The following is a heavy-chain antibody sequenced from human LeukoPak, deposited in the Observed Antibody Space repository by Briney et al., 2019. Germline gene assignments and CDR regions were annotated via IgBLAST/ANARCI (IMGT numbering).Heavy chain of an antibody. D-gene: IGHD6-19*01. V-gene: IGHV3-7*01. CDR3: AREITYSLSSGWYGGYFDY. Sequence: GGSLRLSCAASGFTFSSYWMSWARQAPGKGLEWVANVKQDGSEKYYVDSVKGRFTISRDNAKNSLYLQMNSLRAEDTAVYYCAREITYSLSSGWYGGYFDYWGQGTLVTVSS. J-gene: IGHJ4*02. CDR2: VKQDGSEK. CDR1: GFTFSSYW.